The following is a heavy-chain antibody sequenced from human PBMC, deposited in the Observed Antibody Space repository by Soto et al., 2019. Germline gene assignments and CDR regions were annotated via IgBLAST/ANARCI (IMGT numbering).Heavy chain of an antibody. CDR2: IFHSGNT. CDR1: GGSISSGGYS. D-gene: IGHD1-1*01. CDR3: VRNLGNNPPDY. V-gene: IGHV4-30-2*01. J-gene: IGHJ4*02. Sequence: PSETLSLTCTVSGGSISSGGYSWSWLRQPPGKGLEWIGYIFHSGNTYYNPSLKSRVSLSVDRSNNQFSLDLSSVTAADSATYYCVRNLGNNPPDYWGQGTLVTVSS.